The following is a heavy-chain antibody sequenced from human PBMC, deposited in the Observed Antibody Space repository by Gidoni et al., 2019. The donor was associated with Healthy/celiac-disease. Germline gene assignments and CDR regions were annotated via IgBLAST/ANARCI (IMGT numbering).Heavy chain of an antibody. CDR3: ARDLPDYGDYHTLGGMDV. Sequence: EVQLVESGGGLVKPGGSLSLSCAASGFPFSSYSMNWVRQAPGKGLEWVSSISRSSSYIDYADSVKGRFTISRDNAKNSLYLQMNSLRAEDTAVYYCARDLPDYGDYHTLGGMDVWGQGTTVTVSS. CDR1: GFPFSSYS. CDR2: ISRSSSYI. V-gene: IGHV3-21*01. D-gene: IGHD4-17*01. J-gene: IGHJ6*02.